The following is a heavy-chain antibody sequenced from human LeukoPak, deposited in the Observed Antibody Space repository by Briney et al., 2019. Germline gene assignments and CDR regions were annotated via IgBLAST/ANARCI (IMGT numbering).Heavy chain of an antibody. CDR2: INHSGST. CDR3: ARTGNTVTIDY. V-gene: IGHV4-34*01. Sequence: SETLSLTCAVYGGSFSGYYWSWIRQPPGKGLEWIGEINHSGSTNYNPSLKSRVTIPVDTSKNQFSLKLSSVTAADTAVYYCARTGNTVTIDYWGQGTLVTVSS. CDR1: GGSFSGYY. J-gene: IGHJ4*02. D-gene: IGHD4-11*01.